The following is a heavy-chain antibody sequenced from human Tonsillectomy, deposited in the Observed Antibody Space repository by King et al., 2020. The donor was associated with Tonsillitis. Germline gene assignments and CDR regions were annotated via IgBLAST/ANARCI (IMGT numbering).Heavy chain of an antibody. Sequence: VQLVESGGGVVQPGRSLRLSCAASGFSFGTFAMHWVRHTPGKGLDWVSLISYSGTTYYYADSVKGRFTISRDDSRNILYLQMDSLTTEDTAVYYCAKGAVTFNFAATVPDYFAHWGQGPLVTAPS. CDR2: ISYSGTTY. D-gene: IGHD1-26*01. CDR3: AKGAVTFNFAATVPDYFAH. V-gene: IGHV3-30*18. J-gene: IGHJ4*02. CDR1: GFSFGTFA.